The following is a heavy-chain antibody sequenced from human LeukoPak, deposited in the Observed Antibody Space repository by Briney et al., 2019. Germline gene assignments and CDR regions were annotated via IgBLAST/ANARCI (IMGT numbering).Heavy chain of an antibody. J-gene: IGHJ6*03. CDR1: GFTFSSYW. CDR2: IKQDGSEK. Sequence: PGGSLRLSCAASGFTFSSYWMSWVRQAPGKGLEGVANIKQDGSEKYYVDSVKGRFTISRDNAKNSLYVQMNSLRAEDTAVYYCARGLTYYDFWSGYYSSGGGYYYYMDVWGKGTTVTVSS. CDR3: ARGLTYYDFWSGYYSSGGGYYYYMDV. V-gene: IGHV3-7*01. D-gene: IGHD3-3*01.